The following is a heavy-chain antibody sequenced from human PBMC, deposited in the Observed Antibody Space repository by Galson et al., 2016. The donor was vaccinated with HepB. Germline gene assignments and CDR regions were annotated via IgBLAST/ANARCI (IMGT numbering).Heavy chain of an antibody. D-gene: IGHD3-9*01. J-gene: IGHJ4*02. CDR2: ISLSSSYI. Sequence: SLRLSCAASGFTFSDYYMSWIRQAPGKGLEWVSYISLSSSYIKYADSVKGRFTISRDNSKNTFYLQMNSLRADDTAVYYCARDGRQDRGSIFDYWGQGTLVTVSS. CDR1: GFTFSDYY. CDR3: ARDGRQDRGSIFDY. V-gene: IGHV3-11*06.